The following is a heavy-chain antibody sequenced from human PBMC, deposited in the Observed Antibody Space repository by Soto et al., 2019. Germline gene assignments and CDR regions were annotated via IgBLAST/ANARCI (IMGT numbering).Heavy chain of an antibody. J-gene: IGHJ4*02. Sequence: WTWIRQHPGKGLEWIGYIYYTGITYYNPCLKSRLSISVDTSKNQFSLELISATAADTAVYYCARVTGATRAEFWGLGTLVTVSS. V-gene: IGHV4-31*02. D-gene: IGHD3-10*01. CDR2: IYYTGIT. CDR3: ARVTGATRAEF.